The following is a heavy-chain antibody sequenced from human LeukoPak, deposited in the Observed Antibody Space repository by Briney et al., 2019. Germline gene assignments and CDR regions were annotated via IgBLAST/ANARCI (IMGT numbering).Heavy chain of an antibody. D-gene: IGHD2-15*01. CDR3: AKDALQTPYYFDY. J-gene: IGHJ4*02. Sequence: GGPLRLSCAASGFTFSSYSMNWVRQAPGKGLEWVSYISSSSSTIYYADSVKGRFTISRDNSKNTLYLQMNSLRAEDTAVYYCAKDALQTPYYFDYWGQGTLVTVSS. CDR1: GFTFSSYS. V-gene: IGHV3-48*01. CDR2: ISSSSSTI.